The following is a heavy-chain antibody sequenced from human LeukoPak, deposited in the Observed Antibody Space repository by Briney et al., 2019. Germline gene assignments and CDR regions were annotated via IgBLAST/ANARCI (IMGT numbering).Heavy chain of an antibody. Sequence: SETLSLTCIVSGGSISSSTYYWGWIRQPPGKGLEWIGSLYFTGSTYSNPSLRSRLTISVDASKNQFSLRLSSVSAADTAVYYCARHPLTDAVDIWGQGTMVTVSS. CDR2: LYFTGST. CDR1: GGSISSSTYY. J-gene: IGHJ3*02. CDR3: ARHPLTDAVDI. V-gene: IGHV4-39*01.